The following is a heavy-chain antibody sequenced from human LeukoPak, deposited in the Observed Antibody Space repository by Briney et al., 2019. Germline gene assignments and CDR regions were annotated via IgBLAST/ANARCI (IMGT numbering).Heavy chain of an antibody. CDR2: ISYDGSNK. D-gene: IGHD2-15*01. J-gene: IGHJ4*02. CDR3: ARDHGYCSGGSCPRGYYFDY. Sequence: GGSLRLSCAASGFTFSSYAMHWVRQAPGKGLEWVAVISYDGSNKYYADSVKGRFTISRDNSKNTLYLQMNSLRAEDTAVYYCARDHGYCSGGSCPRGYYFDYWGQGTLVAVSS. V-gene: IGHV3-30-3*01. CDR1: GFTFSSYA.